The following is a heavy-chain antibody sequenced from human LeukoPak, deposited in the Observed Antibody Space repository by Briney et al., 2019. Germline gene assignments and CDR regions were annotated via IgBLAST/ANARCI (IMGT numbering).Heavy chain of an antibody. V-gene: IGHV4-39*01. Sequence: SETLSLTCTVSGGSISSSSYYWGWIRQPPGKGLEWIGSLYYSGSTYYNPSLKSRVTISVDTSKNQFSLKLSSVTAADTAVYYCARPGGYCSSVSCPGGASDIWGQGTMVTVSS. CDR2: LYYSGST. J-gene: IGHJ3*02. CDR1: GGSISSSSYY. CDR3: ARPGGYCSSVSCPGGASDI. D-gene: IGHD2-2*01.